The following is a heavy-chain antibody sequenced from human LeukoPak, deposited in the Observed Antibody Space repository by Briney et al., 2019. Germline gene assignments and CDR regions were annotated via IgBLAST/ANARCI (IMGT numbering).Heavy chain of an antibody. D-gene: IGHD2-2*01. CDR3: VAQGIVVVPAAMGGWHAFDI. CDR2: ISGSGGST. Sequence: GGSLRLSCAASGFTFSSYAMSWVRQAPGKGLEWVSAISGSGGSTYYADSVKGRFTISRDNSKNTLYMQMNSLRAEDTAVYYCVAQGIVVVPAAMGGWHAFDIWGQGTMVTVSS. V-gene: IGHV3-23*01. J-gene: IGHJ3*02. CDR1: GFTFSSYA.